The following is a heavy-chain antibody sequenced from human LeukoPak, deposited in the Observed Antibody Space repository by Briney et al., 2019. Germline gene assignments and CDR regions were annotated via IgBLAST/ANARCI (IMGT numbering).Heavy chain of an antibody. D-gene: IGHD3-22*01. CDR1: GYTFTSYG. CDR3: ARVGGCYYDSSGYLPHY. J-gene: IGHJ4*02. Sequence: ASVKVSCKASGYTFTSYGISWVRQAPGQGLEWMGWISAYNGNTNYAQKLQGRVTMTTDTSTSTAYMELRSLRSDDTAVYYCARVGGCYYDSSGYLPHYWGQGTLVTVSS. CDR2: ISAYNGNT. V-gene: IGHV1-18*01.